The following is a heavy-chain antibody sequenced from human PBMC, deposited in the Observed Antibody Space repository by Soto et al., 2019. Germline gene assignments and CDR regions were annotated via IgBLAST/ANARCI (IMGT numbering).Heavy chain of an antibody. CDR3: ARNSLTYYYGSGSYYSFDY. J-gene: IGHJ4*02. Sequence: SSETLSLTCTVSGGSISSGGYYWSWIRQHPGKGLEWIGYIYYSGSTYYNPSLKSRVTISVDTSKNQFSLKLSSVTAADTAVYYCARNSLTYYYGSGSYYSFDYWGQGTLVTVSS. CDR1: GGSISSGGYY. D-gene: IGHD3-10*01. CDR2: IYYSGST. V-gene: IGHV4-31*03.